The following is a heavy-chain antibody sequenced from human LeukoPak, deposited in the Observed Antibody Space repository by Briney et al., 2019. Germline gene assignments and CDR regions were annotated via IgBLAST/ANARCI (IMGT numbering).Heavy chain of an antibody. CDR2: ISSSGSTI. V-gene: IGHV3-48*01. CDR3: ARMSPYSSSWLFDY. J-gene: IGHJ4*02. D-gene: IGHD6-13*01. Sequence: GGSLRLSCAASGFTFSSYSMNWVRQAPGKGLEWVSYISSSGSTIYYADSVKGRFTISRDNAKNSLYLQMNSLRAEDTAVYYCARMSPYSSSWLFDYWGQGTLVTVSS. CDR1: GFTFSSYS.